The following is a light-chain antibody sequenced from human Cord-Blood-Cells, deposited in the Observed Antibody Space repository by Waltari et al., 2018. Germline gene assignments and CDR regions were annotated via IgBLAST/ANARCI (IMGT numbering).Light chain of an antibody. V-gene: IGKV1-5*03. CDR2: KAS. J-gene: IGKJ2*01. Sequence: DIQMTQSPSTLSASVVDRVTITSQASQSITSWLARYQQKPGKAPKLLIYKASSLESGVPSRFSGSGSGTEFTLTISSLQPDDIATYYCQHYNSYPYTFDQAPKLTIK. CDR3: QHYNSYPYT. CDR1: QSITSW.